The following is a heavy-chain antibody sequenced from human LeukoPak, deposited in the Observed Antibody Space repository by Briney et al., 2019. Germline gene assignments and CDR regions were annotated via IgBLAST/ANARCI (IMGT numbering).Heavy chain of an antibody. CDR1: GGSFSGYY. CDR2: INHSGST. D-gene: IGHD3-22*01. CDR3: ARRPITTHNGWYSDL. J-gene: IGHJ2*01. Sequence: SETLSLTCAVYGGSFSGYYWSWTRQPPGKGLEWIGEINHSGSTNYNPSLKSRVTISVDTSKNQFSLKLSSVTAADTAVYYCARRPITTHNGWYSDLWGRGTLVTVSS. V-gene: IGHV4-34*01.